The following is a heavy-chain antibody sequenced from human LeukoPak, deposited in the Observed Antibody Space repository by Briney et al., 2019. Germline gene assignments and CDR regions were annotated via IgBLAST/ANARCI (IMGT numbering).Heavy chain of an antibody. V-gene: IGHV3-33*01. CDR2: IWYDGSNK. J-gene: IGHJ4*02. D-gene: IGHD4-17*01. Sequence: PGGSLRLSCAASGFTFSSYGMHWVRQAPGKGLEWVAVIWYDGSNKYYADSVEGRFTISRDNSKNTLYLQMNSLRAEDTAVYYCARGPMRPTVTTPFDYWGQGTLVTVSS. CDR3: ARGPMRPTVTTPFDY. CDR1: GFTFSSYG.